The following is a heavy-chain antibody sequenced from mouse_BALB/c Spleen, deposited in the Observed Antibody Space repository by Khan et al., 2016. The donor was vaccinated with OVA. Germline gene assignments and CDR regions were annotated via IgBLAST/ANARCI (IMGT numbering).Heavy chain of an antibody. J-gene: IGHJ3*01. CDR3: ARGYDFFAS. D-gene: IGHD2-14*01. V-gene: IGHV1-26*01. CDR2: VNPNTDNI. Sequence: VQLQQSGPDLVKPGASVKISCKASGYSFTLYYMSWVKQSHGKSLEWIGRVNPNTDNINYNQEFKGKAILTVDKSSNTAYLDLRSLTSADSAVYFCARGYDFFASWGQGTLVTVSA. CDR1: GYSFTLYY.